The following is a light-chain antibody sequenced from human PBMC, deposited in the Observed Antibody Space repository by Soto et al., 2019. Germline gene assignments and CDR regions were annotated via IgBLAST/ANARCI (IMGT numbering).Light chain of an antibody. Sequence: EIVLTQSPGPLSLSPGERATLSCRACQSVSSSYLAWYQQKPGQAPRLLTYCASSRATSIPDRFSGSGSGTDFTLTISRLEPEDFAVDYCEQYGSSQTVGQGTKVEIK. J-gene: IGKJ1*01. CDR3: EQYGSSQT. CDR2: CAS. CDR1: QSVSSSY. V-gene: IGKV3-20*01.